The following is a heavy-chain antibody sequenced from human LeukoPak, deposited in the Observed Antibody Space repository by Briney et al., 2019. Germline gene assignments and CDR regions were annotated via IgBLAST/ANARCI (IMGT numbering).Heavy chain of an antibody. CDR2: IYYSGST. CDR3: ARDRCSGGSCWD. J-gene: IGHJ4*02. CDR1: GGSISSYY. Sequence: SETLSLTCTVSGGSISSYYWGWIRQPPGKGLEWIGYIYYSGSTNYNPSLKSRVTISVDTSKNQFSLKLSSVTAADTAVYYCARDRCSGGSCWDWGQGTLVTVSS. D-gene: IGHD2-15*01. V-gene: IGHV4-59*01.